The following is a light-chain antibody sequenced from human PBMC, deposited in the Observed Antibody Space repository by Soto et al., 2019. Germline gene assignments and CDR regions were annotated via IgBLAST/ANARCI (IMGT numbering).Light chain of an antibody. CDR3: QQYGSSPT. V-gene: IGKV3-20*01. J-gene: IGKJ5*01. Sequence: EIVLTQSPGTLSLFPGERATLSCRASQSLTTRYLAWYQQKPGQAPRLLIYGASSRATGIPDRFSGRGAGKVFTLTSSSLAPEDFAIYYCQQYGSSPTFGQGTRLEIK. CDR1: QSLTTRY. CDR2: GAS.